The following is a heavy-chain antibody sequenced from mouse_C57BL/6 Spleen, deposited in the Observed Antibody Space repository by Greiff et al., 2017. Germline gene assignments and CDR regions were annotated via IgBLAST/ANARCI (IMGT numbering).Heavy chain of an antibody. V-gene: IGHV1-50*01. Sequence: VKLQQPGAELVKPGASVKLSCKASGYTFTSYWMQWVKQRPGQGLEWIGAIDPSDSYTNYNQNVKGKATLTVDTSSSTVYMQLSSLTSEDSAVYYWARPLDSSGSSWFAYWGQGTLVTVSA. CDR1: GYTFTSYW. CDR2: IDPSDSYT. J-gene: IGHJ3*01. CDR3: ARPLDSSGSSWFAY. D-gene: IGHD3-2*02.